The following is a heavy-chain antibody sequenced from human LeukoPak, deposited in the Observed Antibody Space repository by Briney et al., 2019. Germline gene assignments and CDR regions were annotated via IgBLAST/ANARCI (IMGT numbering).Heavy chain of an antibody. V-gene: IGHV4-30-4*01. Sequence: SETLSLNCSVSGGSVNSNDHYWSWIRQSPGRGLEWIGSIYYRGNTYYSPSLESRVSMSMDVPRNQFSLQMNSVTAADTAVYYCASKEPFYDVLTGYYGGTFDIWGQGTMVTVSS. D-gene: IGHD3-9*01. CDR3: ASKEPFYDVLTGYYGGTFDI. CDR1: GGSVNSNDHY. CDR2: IYYRGNT. J-gene: IGHJ3*02.